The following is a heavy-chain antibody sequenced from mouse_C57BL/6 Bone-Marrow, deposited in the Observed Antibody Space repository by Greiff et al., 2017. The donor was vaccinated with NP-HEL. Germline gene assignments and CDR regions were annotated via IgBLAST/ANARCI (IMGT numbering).Heavy chain of an antibody. D-gene: IGHD2-5*01. CDR1: GYTFTDYY. Sequence: EVQLQQSGPELVKPGASVKISCKASGYTFTDYYMNWVKQSHGKSLEWIGDINPNNGGTSYNQKFKGKATLTVDKSSSTAYMELRSLTSEDSAVYYCAREDSYYSNYGGFYYAMDYWGQGTSVTVSS. V-gene: IGHV1-26*01. J-gene: IGHJ4*01. CDR2: INPNNGGT. CDR3: AREDSYYSNYGGFYYAMDY.